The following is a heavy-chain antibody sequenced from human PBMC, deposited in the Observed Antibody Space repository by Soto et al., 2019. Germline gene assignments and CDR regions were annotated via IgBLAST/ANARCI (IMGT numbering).Heavy chain of an antibody. CDR1: GFTFSSYS. D-gene: IGHD1-1*01. CDR2: ISSSSSTI. V-gene: IGHV3-48*02. Sequence: PGGSLRLSCAASGFTFSSYSMNWVRQAPGKGLEWVSYISSSSSTIYYADSVKGRFTISRDNAKNSLYLQMNSLRDEDTAVYYCASELAGLHRFVPWGQGTLFTVSS. J-gene: IGHJ5*02. CDR3: ASELAGLHRFVP.